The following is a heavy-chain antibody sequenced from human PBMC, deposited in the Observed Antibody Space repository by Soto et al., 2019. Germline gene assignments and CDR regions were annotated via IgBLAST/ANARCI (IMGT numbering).Heavy chain of an antibody. CDR1: GGSISSSSYY. CDR2: IYYSGST. CDR3: ARLQDIVVVPAATNFDY. V-gene: IGHV4-39*01. D-gene: IGHD2-2*01. Sequence: PSETLSLTCTVSGGSISSSSYYLCWIRQPPGKGLEWIGSIYYSGSTYYNPSLKSRVTISVDTSKNQFSLKLSSVTAADTAVYYCARLQDIVVVPAATNFDYWGQGTLVTVSS. J-gene: IGHJ4*02.